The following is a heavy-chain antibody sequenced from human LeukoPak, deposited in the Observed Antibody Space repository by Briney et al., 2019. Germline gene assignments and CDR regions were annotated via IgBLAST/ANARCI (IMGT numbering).Heavy chain of an antibody. CDR2: MNPNSGNT. V-gene: IGHV1-8*01. CDR3: ARVETTVTTSYFDY. J-gene: IGHJ4*02. Sequence: ASVKVSCKASGYTFTSYDINWVRQATGQGLEWMGWMNPNSGNTGYAQKFQGRVTMTRNTSISTAYMELSSLRSEDTAVYYCARVETTVTTSYFDYWGQGTLVTVSS. D-gene: IGHD4-17*01. CDR1: GYTFTSYD.